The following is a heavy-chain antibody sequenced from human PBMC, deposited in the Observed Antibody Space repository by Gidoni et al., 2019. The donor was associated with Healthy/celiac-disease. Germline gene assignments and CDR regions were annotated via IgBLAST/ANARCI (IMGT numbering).Heavy chain of an antibody. D-gene: IGHD6-13*01. CDR1: GYTFPIYG. Sequence: QVPLVQSGAEVKKPGASVKVACKASGYTFPIYGNSWVRQAPGQGLEWMGWISAYNGNTNDAQKLQGRVTMTTDTSTSTAYMELRSLRSDDTAVYYCARPGGQVADTYGMDVWGQGTTVTVSS. CDR3: ARPGGQVADTYGMDV. J-gene: IGHJ6*02. CDR2: ISAYNGNT. V-gene: IGHV1-18*01.